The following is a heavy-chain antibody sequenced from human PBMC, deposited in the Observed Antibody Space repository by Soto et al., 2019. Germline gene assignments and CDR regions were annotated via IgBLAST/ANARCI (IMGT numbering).Heavy chain of an antibody. D-gene: IGHD2-8*01. CDR1: GYTFTGYY. CDR2: INPNSGGT. J-gene: IGHJ4*02. V-gene: IGHV1-2*04. CDR3: ARDSSRCINGVCNFDY. Sequence: ASVKVSCTASGYTFTGYYMHWVRQAPGQGLEWMGWINPNSGGTNYAQKFQGWVTMTRDTSISTAYMELSRLRSDDTAVYYCARDSSRCINGVCNFDYWGQGTLVTVSS.